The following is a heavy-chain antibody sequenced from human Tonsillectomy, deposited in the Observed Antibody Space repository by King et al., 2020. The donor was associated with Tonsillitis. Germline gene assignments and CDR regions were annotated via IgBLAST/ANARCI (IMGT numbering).Heavy chain of an antibody. CDR2: IWYDGSNK. V-gene: IGHV3-33*08. Sequence: VQLAESGGGVVQPGRSLRLSCAASGFTLSSYGMHWVRQAPGKGLEWVAIIWYDGSNKYYADSVKGRFTISRDNSKNTLYLHMNSLRAEDTAVYYCARDLFYSNYPEEHAFDIWGQGTMVTVSS. D-gene: IGHD4-11*01. CDR1: GFTLSSYG. J-gene: IGHJ3*02. CDR3: ARDLFYSNYPEEHAFDI.